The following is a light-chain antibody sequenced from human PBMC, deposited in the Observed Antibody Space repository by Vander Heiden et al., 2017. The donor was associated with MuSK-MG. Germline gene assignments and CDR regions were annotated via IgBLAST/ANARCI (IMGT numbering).Light chain of an antibody. J-gene: IGKJ2*01. V-gene: IGKV1-39*01. Sequence: DIQMTPSPSSLSASVGDRVTITCRASQTISSYLHWYQQKPGKAPNLLISAASSLQSGVPSRFNGTGSGTDFTLTISSLQPEDFATYYCQQSYRTPYTFGQGTKLEIK. CDR2: AAS. CDR3: QQSYRTPYT. CDR1: QTISSY.